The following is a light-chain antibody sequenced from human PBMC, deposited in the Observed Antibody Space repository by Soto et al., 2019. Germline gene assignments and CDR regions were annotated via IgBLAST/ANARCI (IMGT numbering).Light chain of an antibody. J-gene: IGKJ1*01. Sequence: EIVLTQSPGTLSLSPGERATLSCRASQSVRSSYLAWYQQQPGQAPRLLIYGASSRATGIPDRLSGSGSGTDFTLTISRLEPEDFAVYYCQQYGSSPWTFGQGTKVEIK. CDR1: QSVRSSY. CDR3: QQYGSSPWT. V-gene: IGKV3-20*01. CDR2: GAS.